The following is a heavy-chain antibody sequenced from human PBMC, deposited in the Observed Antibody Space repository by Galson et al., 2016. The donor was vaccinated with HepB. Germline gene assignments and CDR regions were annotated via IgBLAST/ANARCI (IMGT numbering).Heavy chain of an antibody. CDR2: IFCGGSK. V-gene: IGHV3-53*01. D-gene: IGHD4-23*01. CDR1: GITVSSNH. J-gene: IGHJ3*02. CDR3: ARGGVLVGGKAFDI. Sequence: SLRLSCAASGITVSSNHMNWVRQAPGKGPEWVSIIFCGGSKYYADSMKGRFTIARDDSMNTLYLQMDSLRDEDTAVYYCARGGVLVGGKAFDIWGQGTMVTVSS.